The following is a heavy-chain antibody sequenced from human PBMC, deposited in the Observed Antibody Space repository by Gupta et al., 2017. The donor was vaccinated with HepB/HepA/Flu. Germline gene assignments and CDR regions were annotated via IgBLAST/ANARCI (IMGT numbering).Heavy chain of an antibody. CDR2: ISGSGAST. D-gene: IGHD2-8*01. J-gene: IGHJ4*02. CDR3: AKGPDRACTNGICYRDYYFDY. V-gene: IGHV3-23*01. CDR1: GFTFSSYG. Sequence: EVQLLESGGGLVQPGGSLRLSCAASGFTFSSYGMSWVRKAPGKGLEWVSAISGSGASTYYADSVKGRFTISRDNSKNTLYLQMNSLRAEDTAVYYCAKGPDRACTNGICYRDYYFDYWGQGTLVSVSS.